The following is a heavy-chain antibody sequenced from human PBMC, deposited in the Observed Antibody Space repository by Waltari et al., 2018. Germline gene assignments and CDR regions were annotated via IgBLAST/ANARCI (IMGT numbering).Heavy chain of an antibody. D-gene: IGHD3-10*01. CDR2: NHPNRGGT. Sequence: QVQLAQSGPAAPKPGASVKAHCMVSGYTLSGTHTHLVPQPPGQGLEWMGWNHPNRGGTNNAQKVQGRVTMTRDTSISTAYMELGRLRSDDTAVYYCARDNHYYGSVGGAFDIWGQGTMVTVSS. J-gene: IGHJ3*02. CDR1: GYTLSGTH. V-gene: IGHV1-2*02. CDR3: ARDNHYYGSVGGAFDI.